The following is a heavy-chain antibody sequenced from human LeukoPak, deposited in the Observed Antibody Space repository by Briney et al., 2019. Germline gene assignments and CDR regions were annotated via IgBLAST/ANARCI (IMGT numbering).Heavy chain of an antibody. CDR1: GGSFSGYD. V-gene: IGHV4-34*01. CDR2: INHSGST. J-gene: IGHJ5*02. D-gene: IGHD2-2*02. Sequence: PSETLSLTCAVYGGSFSGYDWSWIRQPPGKGLEWIGEINHSGSTNYNPSLKSRVTISVDTSKNQFSLKLSSVTAADTAVYYCARGRGNIVVVPAAIGVRSPRDNWFDPWGQGTLVTVSS. CDR3: ARGRGNIVVVPAAIGVRSPRDNWFDP.